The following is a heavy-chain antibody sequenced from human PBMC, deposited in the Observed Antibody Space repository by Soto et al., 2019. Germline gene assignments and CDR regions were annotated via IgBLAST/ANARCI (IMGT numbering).Heavy chain of an antibody. CDR1: GGSISSGGYY. J-gene: IGHJ5*02. CDR2: IYYSRST. D-gene: IGHD1-20*01. Sequence: PSETLSLTCTVSGGSISSGGYYWSWIRQHPGKGLEWIGYIYYSRSTYYNPSLKSRVTISVDTSKNQFSLKLSSVTAADTAVYYCARVGGINWFDPWGQGTLVTSPQ. V-gene: IGHV4-31*03. CDR3: ARVGGINWFDP.